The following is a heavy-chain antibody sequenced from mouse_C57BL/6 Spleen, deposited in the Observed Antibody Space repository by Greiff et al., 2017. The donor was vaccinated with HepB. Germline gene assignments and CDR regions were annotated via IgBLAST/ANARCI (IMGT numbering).Heavy chain of an antibody. CDR1: GYTFPEYT. D-gene: IGHD1-1*01. Sequence: VQLQQSGAELVKPGASVKLSCKASGYTFPEYTIHWVKQRSGQGLEWIGWFYPGSGSIKYNEKFKDKATLTADKSSSTVYMERSRLTSEDSAVYFCARHGLHYYGSSYWYFDVWGTGTTVTVSS. CDR2: FYPGSGSI. J-gene: IGHJ1*03. V-gene: IGHV1-62-2*01. CDR3: ARHGLHYYGSSYWYFDV.